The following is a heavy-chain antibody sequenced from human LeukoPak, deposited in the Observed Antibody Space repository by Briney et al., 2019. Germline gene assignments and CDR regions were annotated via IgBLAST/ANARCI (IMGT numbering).Heavy chain of an antibody. CDR1: GFMFQDYA. CDR3: ARGSESNGWYDY. Sequence: GGSLRLSCAAPGFMFQDYALHWVRQAPGKGLEWVSRISGDGGSTFYADSVKGRFTISSDNIKNSLYLQMNILRSDNPALYFSARGSESNGWYDYWGQGTLVTVSS. J-gene: IGHJ4*02. CDR2: ISGDGGST. V-gene: IGHV3-43*02. D-gene: IGHD6-19*01.